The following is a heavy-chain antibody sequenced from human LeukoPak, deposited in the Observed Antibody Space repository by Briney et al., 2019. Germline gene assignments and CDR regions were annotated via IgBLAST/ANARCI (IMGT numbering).Heavy chain of an antibody. CDR3: ATNKDWAEAD. Sequence: SETLSLTCSVTDGSIRTYYWSWIRQSPGQGLEWIGNIYYRGDINYNPSLKSRVIISIDTSKNQFSLKVTSLTAADTAVYYCATNKDWAEADWGQGTLVIVSS. CDR1: DGSIRTYY. D-gene: IGHD3-9*01. J-gene: IGHJ4*02. CDR2: IYYRGDI. V-gene: IGHV4-59*03.